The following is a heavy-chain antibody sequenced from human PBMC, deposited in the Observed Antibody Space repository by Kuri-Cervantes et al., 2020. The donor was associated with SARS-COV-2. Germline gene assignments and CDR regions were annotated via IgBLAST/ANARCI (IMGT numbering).Heavy chain of an antibody. D-gene: IGHD2-2*01. V-gene: IGHV1-46*01. CDR2: INPSGGST. CDR3: AREDIVVVPAYYDDAFDI. J-gene: IGHJ3*02. CDR1: GYTFTSYY. Sequence: ASVKVSCKASGYTFTSYYMHWVRQAPGQGLEWMGIINPSGGSTSYAQKFQGRVTMTRDTSTSTVYMELSSLRSEDTAVYYCAREDIVVVPAYYDDAFDIWGQGTIVTVSS.